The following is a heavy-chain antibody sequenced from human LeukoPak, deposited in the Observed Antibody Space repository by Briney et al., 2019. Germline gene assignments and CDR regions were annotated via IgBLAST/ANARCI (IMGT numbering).Heavy chain of an antibody. CDR2: TYPSDSDT. CDR1: GYSFTSYW. Sequence: GESLKISCKGSGYSFTSYWIGWVRQMPGKDLEWMGITYPSDSDTRYSPSFQGQVTISADKSISTAYLQWSSLKASDTAMYYCARRGTTDAFDIWGQGTMVTVSS. V-gene: IGHV5-51*01. CDR3: ARRGTTDAFDI. D-gene: IGHD1-1*01. J-gene: IGHJ3*02.